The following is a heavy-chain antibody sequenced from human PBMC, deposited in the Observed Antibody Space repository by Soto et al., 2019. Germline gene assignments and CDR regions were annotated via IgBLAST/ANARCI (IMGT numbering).Heavy chain of an antibody. V-gene: IGHV4-39*01. D-gene: IGHD3-22*01. CDR1: GCSITSSSYY. CDR3: MLGSGWKDFDY. CDR2: IYYSGST. Sequence: PSETLSLTCPVSGCSITSSSYYWGWIRQPPGKGLEWIGNIYYSGSTYYNPSLKSRVTISVDTSKNQFSLKLSSVTAADTAVYYCMLGSGWKDFDYWGQGTLVTVS. J-gene: IGHJ4*02.